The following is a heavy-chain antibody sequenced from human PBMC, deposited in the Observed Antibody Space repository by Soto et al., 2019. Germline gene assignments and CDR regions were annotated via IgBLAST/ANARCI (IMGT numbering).Heavy chain of an antibody. V-gene: IGHV4-30-4*01. J-gene: IGHJ1*01. CDR1: GGSISSGDYY. CDR2: IYYSGST. D-gene: IGHD3-22*01. CDR3: ARGSSNDSSGYTLEPEYFQH. Sequence: QVQLQESGPGLVKPSQTLSLTCTVSGGSISSGDYYWSWIRQPPGKGLEWIGYIYYSGSTYYNPSLKSRVTISVDTSKNQFSLKLSSVTAADTAVYYCARGSSNDSSGYTLEPEYFQHWGQGTLVTVSS.